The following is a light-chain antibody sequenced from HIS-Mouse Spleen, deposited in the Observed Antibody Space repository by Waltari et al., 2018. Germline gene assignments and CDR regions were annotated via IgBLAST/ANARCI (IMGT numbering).Light chain of an antibody. Sequence: SSELTQDPAVSVALGQTVRITCQGDSLRNYYASWYQQKPGQAPVLVIYVKNNRPSGIPDRFSGSSSGNTASLTITGAQAEDEADYYCNSRDSSGNHVVFGGGTKLTVL. CDR3: NSRDSSGNHVV. CDR2: VKN. CDR1: SLRNYY. J-gene: IGLJ2*01. V-gene: IGLV3-19*01.